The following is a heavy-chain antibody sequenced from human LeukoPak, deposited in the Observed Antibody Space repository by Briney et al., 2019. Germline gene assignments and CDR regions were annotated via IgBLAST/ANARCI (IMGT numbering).Heavy chain of an antibody. V-gene: IGHV4-38-2*01. J-gene: IGHJ4*02. CDR1: GFTFCSYA. Sequence: GSLRLSCAGSGFTFCSYAMSWLRQPPGKGLEWIGSVYHSGSTYYNPSLKSRATISVDTSKNQFSLKLSSVTAADTAVYYCARLWRGSPYYFDYWGQGNLVSVSS. CDR2: VYHSGST. D-gene: IGHD1-26*01. CDR3: ARLWRGSPYYFDY.